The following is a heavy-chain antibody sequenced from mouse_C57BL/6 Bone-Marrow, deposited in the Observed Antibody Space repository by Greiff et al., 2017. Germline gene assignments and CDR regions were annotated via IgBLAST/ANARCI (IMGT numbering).Heavy chain of an antibody. Sequence: VQLQQPGAELVKPGASVKLSCKASGYTFTSYWLHWVKQRPGRGLEWIGRIDPNSGGTNYNEKFKSKVTLTVDKSSGTAYMQLSSLTSEDSAVYYCARRGATVVAPAMDYWGQGTSVTVSS. V-gene: IGHV1-72*01. D-gene: IGHD1-1*01. CDR2: IDPNSGGT. CDR1: GYTFTSYW. J-gene: IGHJ4*01. CDR3: ARRGATVVAPAMDY.